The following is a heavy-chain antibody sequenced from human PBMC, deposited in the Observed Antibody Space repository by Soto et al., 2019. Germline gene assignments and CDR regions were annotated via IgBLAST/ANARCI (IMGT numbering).Heavy chain of an antibody. CDR3: AREDSIIIPAVSDS. D-gene: IGHD2-2*01. V-gene: IGHV3-21*01. CDR1: GFAFNNYG. CDR2: ISKSDYT. J-gene: IGHJ4*02. Sequence: GGSLRLSCTVSGFAFNNYGINWVRQAPGKGLEWVSSISKSDYTYYSDSVKGRFAISRDNAKSSVSLQMNTLRVEDTAVYYCAREDSIIIPAVSDSWGQGTLVTVSS.